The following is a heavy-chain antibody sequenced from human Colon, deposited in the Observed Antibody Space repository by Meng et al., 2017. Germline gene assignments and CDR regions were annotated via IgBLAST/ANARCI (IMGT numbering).Heavy chain of an antibody. CDR3: ARHASAWSLDY. J-gene: IGHJ4*02. V-gene: IGHV1-18*01. CDR2: VNPNNGEA. Sequence: QVQLVQSGAEVKKPGASVRLSCKTSGYTFTNYQTDWVRQAPGQGLEWMGWVNPNNGEASYAQNLQGRVTLTTDTSTNTAYMELRSLTSDDSALYYCARHASAWSLDYWGQGTLVTVSS. D-gene: IGHD6-19*01. CDR1: GYTFTNYQ.